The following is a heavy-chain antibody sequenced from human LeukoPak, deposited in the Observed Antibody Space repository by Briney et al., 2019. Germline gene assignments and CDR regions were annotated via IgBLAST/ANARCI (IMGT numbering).Heavy chain of an antibody. Sequence: SVKVSCKASGGTFSSYAISWVRQAPGQGLEWMGGIIPIFGTANYAQKFQGRVTITTDESTSTAYMELSSLRSEDTAVYYCARTIVVPAAIPVDYYYYYVDVWGKGTTVTVPS. CDR2: IIPIFGTA. J-gene: IGHJ6*03. CDR1: GGTFSSYA. V-gene: IGHV1-69*05. CDR3: ARTIVVPAAIPVDYYYYYVDV. D-gene: IGHD2-2*02.